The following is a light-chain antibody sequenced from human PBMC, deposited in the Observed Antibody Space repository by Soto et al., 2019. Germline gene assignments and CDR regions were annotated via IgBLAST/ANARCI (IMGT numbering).Light chain of an antibody. Sequence: QSALTQPPSASGSPGQSVTISCTGTSGDIGGYDYVSWYQQHPGKAPKLMIYEVNDRPSGVSNRFSASKSGNTASLTISGLQAEDEADYYCSSYTRQSTYVFGTGTKLTVL. J-gene: IGLJ1*01. CDR1: SGDIGGYDY. V-gene: IGLV2-14*03. CDR3: SSYTRQSTYV. CDR2: EVN.